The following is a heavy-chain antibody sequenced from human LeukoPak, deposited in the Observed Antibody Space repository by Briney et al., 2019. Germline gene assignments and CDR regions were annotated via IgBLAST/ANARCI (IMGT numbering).Heavy chain of an antibody. CDR1: GYTFITYY. CDR2: INPNGGTT. V-gene: IGHV1-46*01. J-gene: IGHJ5*02. Sequence: GASVKVSCKASGYTFITYYIHWVRQAPGQGLEWKGIINPNGGTTSYAQKFQGRVTMTRDTSTSTVYMELSSLRSDDTAMYYCARESPPNWFDPWGQGTLVTVSS. CDR3: ARESPPNWFDP.